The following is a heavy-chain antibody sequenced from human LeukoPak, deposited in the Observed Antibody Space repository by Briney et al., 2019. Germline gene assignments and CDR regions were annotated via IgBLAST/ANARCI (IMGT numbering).Heavy chain of an antibody. CDR3: AIESGKFDY. CDR1: GLNFGESA. J-gene: IGHJ4*02. Sequence: GGSLRLSCVASGLNFGESAMHWVRQAPGKGLEWVSLISADGGSAFSADSVKGRFSISRDNSKNSLYLQMDSLRSEDTAMYYCAIESGKFDYWGQGTLVVVSS. V-gene: IGHV3-43*02. CDR2: ISADGGSA.